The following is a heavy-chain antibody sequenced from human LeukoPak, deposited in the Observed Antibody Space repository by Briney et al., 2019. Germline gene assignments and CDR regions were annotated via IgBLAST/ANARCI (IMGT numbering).Heavy chain of an antibody. D-gene: IGHD5-12*01. CDR1: GFTFSCYW. J-gene: IGHJ4*02. V-gene: IGHV3-7*04. CDR2: IKEDGSAK. CDR3: ARDSPGYGAYDLG. Sequence: GGSLRLSCSASGFTFSCYWMSWVRQAPGKGLEWVANIKEDGSAKYSVDSVKGGFTISIDNAKNTLYLQINSLRAEDTAVYYCARDSPGYGAYDLGWGQGTLVTVSS.